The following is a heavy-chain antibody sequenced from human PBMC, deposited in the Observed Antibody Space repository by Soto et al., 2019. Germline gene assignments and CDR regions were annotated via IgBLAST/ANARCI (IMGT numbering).Heavy chain of an antibody. CDR2: LYSRGSI. D-gene: IGHD6-19*01. Sequence: LQESGPGLVKPSQTLSLTCFVSGYSITAGGYYWSWIRHLPGKGLEWIGSLYSRGSIIYNPSLRSRVSISGDTASIHFSMSLTSVTGADTGRYDCARMYSSGSGWFHPWGQGTLVTVSS. V-gene: IGHV4-31*03. J-gene: IGHJ5*02. CDR3: ARMYSSGSGWFHP. CDR1: GYSITAGGYY.